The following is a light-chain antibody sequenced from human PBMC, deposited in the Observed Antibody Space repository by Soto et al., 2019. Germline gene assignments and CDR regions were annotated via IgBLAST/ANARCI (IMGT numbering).Light chain of an antibody. CDR1: SSDVGGYNY. CDR2: GVT. Sequence: QSALTQPASVSGSPGQSITISCTGTSSDVGGYNYVSWYQQHPGIAPKLLIYGVTNRPSGVSTRFSGSKSGNTASLTISGLQAEDEADYHCSSYTSASKRLYLFGTGTKLTVL. V-gene: IGLV2-14*01. CDR3: SSYTSASKRLYL. J-gene: IGLJ1*01.